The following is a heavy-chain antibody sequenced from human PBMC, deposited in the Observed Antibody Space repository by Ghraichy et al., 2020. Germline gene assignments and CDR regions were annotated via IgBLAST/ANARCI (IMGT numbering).Heavy chain of an antibody. CDR3: ARDRGSSTWRYYYFDY. Sequence: WGSLRLSCAASGFTFNEYAMHWVRQAPGQGLEWVASISGSGASTFHADSVKGRFTISRDNYKNMMYLRLSSLRADDTAVYYCARDRGSSTWRYYYFDYWGQGTLVSVSS. CDR1: GFTFNEYA. D-gene: IGHD6-13*01. J-gene: IGHJ4*02. CDR2: ISGSGAST. V-gene: IGHV3-23*01.